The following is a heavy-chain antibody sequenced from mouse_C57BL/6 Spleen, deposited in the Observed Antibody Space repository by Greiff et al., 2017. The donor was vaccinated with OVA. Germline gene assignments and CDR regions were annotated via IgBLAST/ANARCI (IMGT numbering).Heavy chain of an antibody. CDR3: ARGEAYYSNFGRFAY. D-gene: IGHD2-5*01. V-gene: IGHV5-17*01. J-gene: IGHJ3*01. Sequence: EVKLQESGGGLVKPGGSLKLSCAASGFTFSDYGMHWVRQAPEKGLEWVAYISSGSSTIYYADTVKGRFTISRDNAKNTLFLQMTSLRSEDTAMYYCARGEAYYSNFGRFAYWGQGTLVTVSA. CDR1: GFTFSDYG. CDR2: ISSGSSTI.